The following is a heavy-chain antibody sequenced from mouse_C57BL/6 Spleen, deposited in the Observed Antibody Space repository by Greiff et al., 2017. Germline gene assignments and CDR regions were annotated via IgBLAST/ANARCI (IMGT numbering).Heavy chain of an antibody. D-gene: IGHD1-1*01. CDR1: GYTFTDYN. CDR3: ARPPYYGSSYWYFDV. J-gene: IGHJ1*03. V-gene: IGHV1-22*01. CDR2: INPNNGGT. Sequence: EVKLMESGPELVKPGASVKMSCKASGYTFTDYNMHWVKQSHGKSLEWIGYINPNNGGTSYNQKFKGKATLTVNKSSSTAYMELRSLKSEDSAVYYCARPPYYGSSYWYFDVWGTGTTVTVSS.